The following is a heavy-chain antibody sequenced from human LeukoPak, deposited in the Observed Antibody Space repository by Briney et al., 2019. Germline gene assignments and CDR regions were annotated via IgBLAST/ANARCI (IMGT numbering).Heavy chain of an antibody. Sequence: GAPVKVSCKASGYTFTSYDIIWLRQATGQGLEWMGWMNPNNGNTGYVQKLQGRLTMTRDTSISTAYMELSSLRSEDTAVYYCATTPGKLWFGELSRWGQGALVTVSS. CDR1: GYTFTSYD. J-gene: IGHJ4*02. CDR3: ATTPGKLWFGELSR. V-gene: IGHV1-8*02. D-gene: IGHD3-10*01. CDR2: MNPNNGNT.